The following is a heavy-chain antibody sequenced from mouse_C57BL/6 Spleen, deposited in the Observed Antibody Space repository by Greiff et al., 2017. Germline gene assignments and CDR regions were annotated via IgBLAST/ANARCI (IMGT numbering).Heavy chain of an antibody. Sequence: VQLQQSGPELVKPGASVKIPCKASGYTFTDYNMDWVKQSHGKSLEWIGDINPNNGGTNYNQKFKGKSTLTVDKSSSTAYMELRSLTSEDTAVYFCASGGLGLYFDYWGQGTTLTVSS. V-gene: IGHV1-18*01. J-gene: IGHJ2*01. CDR1: GYTFTDYN. CDR3: ASGGLGLYFDY. CDR2: INPNNGGT. D-gene: IGHD4-1*01.